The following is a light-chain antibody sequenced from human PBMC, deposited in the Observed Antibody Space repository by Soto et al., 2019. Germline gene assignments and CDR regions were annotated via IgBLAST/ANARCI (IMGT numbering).Light chain of an antibody. CDR2: EVS. Sequence: QSALTQPPSASGAPGQSVTISCTETSSDVGDYNYVSWYQQHPGKAPKLMIYEVSMRPSGVPDRFSGSKSANTASLIVSGLQAEDEADYYCSSYVGSSNSVVFGGGTKVTVL. J-gene: IGLJ2*01. CDR1: SSDVGDYNY. CDR3: SSYVGSSNSVV. V-gene: IGLV2-8*01.